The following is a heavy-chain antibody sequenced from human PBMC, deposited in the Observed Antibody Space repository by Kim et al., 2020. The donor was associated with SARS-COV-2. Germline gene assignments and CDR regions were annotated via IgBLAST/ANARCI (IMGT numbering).Heavy chain of an antibody. Sequence: YAQKFQGGVKITADESTSTAYMELSSLRSEDTAVYYCARVRRGYSYGYDYWGQGTLVTVSS. CDR3: ARVRRGYSYGYDY. V-gene: IGHV1-69*01. J-gene: IGHJ4*02. D-gene: IGHD5-18*01.